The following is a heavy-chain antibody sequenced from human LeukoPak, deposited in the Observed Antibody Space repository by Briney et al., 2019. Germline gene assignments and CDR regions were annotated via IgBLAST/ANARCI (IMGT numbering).Heavy chain of an antibody. CDR2: IKQDGSEK. Sequence: GGSLRLSCAASGFTFTSYWMSWVRQAPGKGLEWVANIKQDGSEKYYVDSVKGRFTISRDNSKNTLYLQMNSLRAEDTAVYYCAKEILRGDSSGYYTSYWGQGTLVTVSS. D-gene: IGHD3-22*01. CDR3: AKEILRGDSSGYYTSY. J-gene: IGHJ4*02. CDR1: GFTFTSYW. V-gene: IGHV3-7*03.